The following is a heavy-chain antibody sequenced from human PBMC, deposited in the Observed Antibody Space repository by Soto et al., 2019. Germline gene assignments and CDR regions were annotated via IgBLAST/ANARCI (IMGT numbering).Heavy chain of an antibody. CDR3: ARVSYYDSSGYYYFKH. V-gene: IGHV4-30-4*01. CDR2: IYYSGST. Sequence: TLSLTCTVSCCSISSGDYYLSCIRQPPGKGLEWIGYIYYSGSTYYNPSLKSRVTISVDTSKNQFSLELSSVTAADTAVYYCARVSYYDSSGYYYFKHWGQGTLVTVSS. J-gene: IGHJ1*01. D-gene: IGHD3-22*01. CDR1: CCSISSGDYY.